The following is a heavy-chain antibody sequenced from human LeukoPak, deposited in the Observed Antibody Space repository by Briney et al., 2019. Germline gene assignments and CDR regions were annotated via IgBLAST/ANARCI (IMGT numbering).Heavy chain of an antibody. Sequence: PGGSLRLSCAASGFTFSSYAMSWVRQAPGKGLEWVSAISGSGGSTYYADSVKGRFTISRDNPKNTLYLQMNSLRAEDTAVYYCAKGYEDIVVVVAAVFDYWGQGTLVTVSS. V-gene: IGHV3-23*01. CDR1: GFTFSSYA. CDR2: ISGSGGST. J-gene: IGHJ4*02. CDR3: AKGYEDIVVVVAAVFDY. D-gene: IGHD2-15*01.